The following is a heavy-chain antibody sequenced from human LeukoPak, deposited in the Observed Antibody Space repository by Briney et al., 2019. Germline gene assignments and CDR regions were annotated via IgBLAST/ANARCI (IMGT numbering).Heavy chain of an antibody. CDR2: IYYSGST. CDR1: GGSISSSSYY. D-gene: IGHD6-13*01. V-gene: IGHV4-39*07. CDR3: ASLSSSWWVQH. J-gene: IGHJ1*01. Sequence: PSETLSLTCTVSGGSISSSSYYWGWIRQPPGKGLEWIGSIYYSGSTYYNPSLKSRVTISVDTPKNQFSLKLSSVTAADTAVYYCASLSSSWWVQHWGQGTLVTVSS.